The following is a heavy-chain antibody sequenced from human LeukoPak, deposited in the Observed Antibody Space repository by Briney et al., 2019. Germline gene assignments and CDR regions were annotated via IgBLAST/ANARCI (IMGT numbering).Heavy chain of an antibody. CDR1: GGSISSYY. Sequence: SETLSLTCTVSGGSISSYYWSWIRQPPGKGLEWIGYIYYSGSTNYNPSLKSRVTISVDTSKNQFSLKLSSVTAADTAVNYCASSYGAYWGQGTLVTVSS. D-gene: IGHD4/OR15-4a*01. CDR2: IYYSGST. CDR3: ASSYGAY. J-gene: IGHJ4*02. V-gene: IGHV4-59*01.